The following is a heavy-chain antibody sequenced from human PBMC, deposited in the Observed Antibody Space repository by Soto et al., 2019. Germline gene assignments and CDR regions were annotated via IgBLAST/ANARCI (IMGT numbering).Heavy chain of an antibody. Sequence: QLQLQESGPGLVKPSETLSLTCTVSGGSISSSSYYWGWIRQPPGKGLEWIGSIYYSGSTYYNPSLKSRVTISVDTSKNQFSLKLSSVTAADTAVYYCARRGRIAAAGVGYFDYWGQGTLVTVSS. D-gene: IGHD6-13*01. J-gene: IGHJ4*02. CDR2: IYYSGST. V-gene: IGHV4-39*01. CDR1: GGSISSSSYY. CDR3: ARRGRIAAAGVGYFDY.